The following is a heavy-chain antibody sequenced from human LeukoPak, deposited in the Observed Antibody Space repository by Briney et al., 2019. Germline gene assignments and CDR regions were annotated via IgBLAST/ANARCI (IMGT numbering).Heavy chain of an antibody. Sequence: ASVKVSCKASGYTFSSYGISWVRQAPGQGLDWMGWISANNGNTNYAQKLQGRATMTTDTSTSTAYMELRSLRSDDTAVYYCARDGELYSGSKGLFDIWGQGTMVTVSS. CDR3: ARDGELYSGSKGLFDI. D-gene: IGHD1-26*01. CDR2: ISANNGNT. CDR1: GYTFSSYG. V-gene: IGHV1-18*04. J-gene: IGHJ3*02.